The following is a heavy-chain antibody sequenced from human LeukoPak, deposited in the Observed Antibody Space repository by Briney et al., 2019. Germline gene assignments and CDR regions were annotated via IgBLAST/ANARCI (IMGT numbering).Heavy chain of an antibody. Sequence: GGSLRLSCAASGFTFSSYRMSWVRQAPGKGLEWVANIKQDGSEKYYVDSVKGRFTISRDNAKNSLYLQMNSLRAEDTAVYYCARVGRLVNKPIDYWGQGTLVTVSS. J-gene: IGHJ4*02. V-gene: IGHV3-7*03. CDR1: GFTFSSYR. CDR2: IKQDGSEK. CDR3: ARVGRLVNKPIDY. D-gene: IGHD6-6*01.